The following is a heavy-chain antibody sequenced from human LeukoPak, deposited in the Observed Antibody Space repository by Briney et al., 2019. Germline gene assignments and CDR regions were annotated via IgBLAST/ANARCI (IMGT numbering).Heavy chain of an antibody. CDR3: VRAVDYGDAFDY. D-gene: IGHD4-17*01. CDR1: GFTFRSYT. CDR2: ISSSGSTI. Sequence: WGFLRLSCAASGFTFRSYTMNWVRQAPGKGLEWVSYISSSGSTIYYADSVKGRFTISRDNAKNSLYLQMNSLRAEDTAVYYCVRAVDYGDAFDYWGQGTLVTVSS. V-gene: IGHV3-48*04. J-gene: IGHJ4*02.